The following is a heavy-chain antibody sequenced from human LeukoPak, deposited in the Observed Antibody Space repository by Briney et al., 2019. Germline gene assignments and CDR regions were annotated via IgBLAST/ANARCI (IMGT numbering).Heavy chain of an antibody. D-gene: IGHD6-6*01. CDR3: ARGIAARHFDY. CDR2: ISSSSSYI. Sequence: GGSLRLSCAASGLTFSSYSMNWVRQAPGKGLEWVSSISSSSSYIYYADSVKGRFTISRDNAKNSLYLQMNSLRAEDTAVYYCARGIAARHFDYWGQGTLVTVSS. V-gene: IGHV3-21*01. CDR1: GLTFSSYS. J-gene: IGHJ4*02.